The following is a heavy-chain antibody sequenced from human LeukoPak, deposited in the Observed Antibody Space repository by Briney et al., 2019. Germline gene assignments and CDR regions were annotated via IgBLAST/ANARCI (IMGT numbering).Heavy chain of an antibody. J-gene: IGHJ6*02. CDR3: ARCYGDYYYGMDV. Sequence: GGSLRLSCAASGFTFSDYYMSWIRQAPGKGLEWVSYISSSGDTIYYADSVKGRFTISRDNAKNLLYLQMNSLRAGDTAVYYCARCYGDYYYGMDVWGQGTTVTVSS. CDR1: GFTFSDYY. CDR2: ISSSGDTI. D-gene: IGHD4-17*01. V-gene: IGHV3-11*01.